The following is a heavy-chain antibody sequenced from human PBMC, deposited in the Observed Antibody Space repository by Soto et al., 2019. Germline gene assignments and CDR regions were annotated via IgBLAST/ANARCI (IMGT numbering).Heavy chain of an antibody. Sequence: GASVKVSCKASGYTFTSYYMHWVRQAPGQGLEWMGIINPSGGSTSYAQKFQGRVTMTRDTSTSTVYMELSSLRSEDTAVYYCARGGTGELSSLYYYYMDVWGKGTTVTVSS. CDR1: GYTFTSYY. D-gene: IGHD3-10*01. J-gene: IGHJ6*03. CDR3: ARGGTGELSSLYYYYMDV. V-gene: IGHV1-46*01. CDR2: INPSGGST.